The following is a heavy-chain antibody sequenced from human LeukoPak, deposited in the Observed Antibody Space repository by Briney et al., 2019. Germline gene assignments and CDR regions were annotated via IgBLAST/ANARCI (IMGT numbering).Heavy chain of an antibody. CDR3: ARTFVTYYYGSGSYYYFDY. CDR1: GYTFTSYG. Sequence: EASVKVSCKASGYTFTSYGISWVRQAPGQGLEWMGGIIPIFGTANYAQKFQGRVTITADESTSTAYMELSSLRSEDTAVYYCARTFVTYYYGSGSYYYFDYWGQGTLVTVSS. J-gene: IGHJ4*02. V-gene: IGHV1-69*13. CDR2: IIPIFGTA. D-gene: IGHD3-10*01.